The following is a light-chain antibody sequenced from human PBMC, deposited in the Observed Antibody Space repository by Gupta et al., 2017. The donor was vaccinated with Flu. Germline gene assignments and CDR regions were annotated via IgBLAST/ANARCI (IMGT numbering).Light chain of an antibody. J-gene: IGKJ2*01. Sequence: IQMTPSPSSVSASVGDRVTITRRASQGISSCLAWYQQKPGKATNLLNYAASSLQSGVPSRFSGSGSGTDFPPTISSLQPEDFATYYCQQANSFPLTFGQGTKLEIK. CDR3: QQANSFPLT. V-gene: IGKV1-12*01. CDR1: QGISSC. CDR2: AAS.